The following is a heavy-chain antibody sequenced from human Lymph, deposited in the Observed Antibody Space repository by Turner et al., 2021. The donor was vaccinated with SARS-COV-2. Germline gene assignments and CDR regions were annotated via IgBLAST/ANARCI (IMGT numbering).Heavy chain of an antibody. D-gene: IGHD5-18*01. CDR2: IYSGGSS. Sequence: EVQLVESGGGLVQPGGSLRLSCAASGITVSRNYMSWVRQAPGEVLEWVSVIYSGGSSYYADSVKGRFTISRHNSKNTLYRQMNSLIAEDTAVYYCARDLDTAGGMDVWGQGTTVTVSS. CDR3: ARDLDTAGGMDV. J-gene: IGHJ6*02. CDR1: GITVSRNY. V-gene: IGHV3-53*04.